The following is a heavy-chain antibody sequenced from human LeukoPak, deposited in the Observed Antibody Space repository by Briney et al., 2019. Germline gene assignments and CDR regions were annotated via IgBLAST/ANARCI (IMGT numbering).Heavy chain of an antibody. CDR1: GGSFSGYY. D-gene: IGHD2-2*01. V-gene: IGHV4-34*01. CDR3: ASHYCSSTSCYFSG. CDR2: INHSGST. Sequence: SETLSLTCAVYGGSFSGYYWSWIRQPPGKGLEWIGEINHSGSTNYNPSLKSRVTISVDMSKNQFSLKLSSVTAADTAVYYCASHYCSSTSCYFSGWGQETPVTVSS. J-gene: IGHJ4*02.